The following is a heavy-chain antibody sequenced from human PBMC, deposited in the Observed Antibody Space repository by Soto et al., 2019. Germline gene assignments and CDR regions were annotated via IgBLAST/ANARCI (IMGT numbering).Heavy chain of an antibody. V-gene: IGHV1-18*01. CDR3: AREVAGRGGQYDH. CDR2: ISGDNGKT. D-gene: IGHD6-13*01. J-gene: IGHJ4*02. CDR1: GYTLSRYG. Sequence: QVQLEQSGVEVKNAGASVKVSCKASGYTLSRYGIGWVRQAPGQGLEWMGWISGDNGKTHYAQKVQGRVTVTTDTSTTTSYMELRSLTSDDTAVYYCAREVAGRGGQYDHWGQGTLVIVSS.